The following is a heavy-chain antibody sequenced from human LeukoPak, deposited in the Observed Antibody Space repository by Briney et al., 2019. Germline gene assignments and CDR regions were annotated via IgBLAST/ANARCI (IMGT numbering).Heavy chain of an antibody. J-gene: IGHJ5*02. CDR2: ISYDGSNK. CDR3: AKDRLQYCSGGSCYSGWFDP. Sequence: GGSLRLSCAASGFTFGSYAMHWVRQAPGKGLEWVAIISYDGSNKYYADSVKGRFTISRDNSKNTLYLQMNSLRAEDTAVYYCAKDRLQYCSGGSCYSGWFDPWGQGTLVTVSS. D-gene: IGHD2-15*01. CDR1: GFTFGSYA. V-gene: IGHV3-30*04.